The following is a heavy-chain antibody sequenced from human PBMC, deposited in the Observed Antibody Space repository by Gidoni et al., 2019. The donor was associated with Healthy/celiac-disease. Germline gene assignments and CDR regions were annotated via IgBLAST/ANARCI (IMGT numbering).Heavy chain of an antibody. Sequence: QLQLQESGSGLVKPSQTLSLTCAVSGGSISSGRYSWSWIRQPPGKGVEWIGYIYHSGSTYYNPSLKSRVTISVDRSKNQFSLKLSSVTAADTAVYYCARAVFCSSTSCYVGTVAFDIWGQGTMVTVSS. CDR1: GGSISSGRYS. D-gene: IGHD2-2*01. CDR3: ARAVFCSSTSCYVGTVAFDI. V-gene: IGHV4-30-2*01. CDR2: IYHSGST. J-gene: IGHJ3*02.